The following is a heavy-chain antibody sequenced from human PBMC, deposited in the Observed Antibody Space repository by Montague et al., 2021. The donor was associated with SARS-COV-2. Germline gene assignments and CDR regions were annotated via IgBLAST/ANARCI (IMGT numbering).Heavy chain of an antibody. Sequence: SLRLSCAASGFTFDDYGMSWVRQAPGKGLEWVSGITRNGGDTGYGDSVKGRFTISRDSAKNSLYLQMTSLRAEDTALYYCSRGYKYGPFDLWGQGSLVTVSS. V-gene: IGHV3-20*04. D-gene: IGHD5-18*01. J-gene: IGHJ4*02. CDR1: GFTFDDYG. CDR3: SRGYKYGPFDL. CDR2: ITRNGGDT.